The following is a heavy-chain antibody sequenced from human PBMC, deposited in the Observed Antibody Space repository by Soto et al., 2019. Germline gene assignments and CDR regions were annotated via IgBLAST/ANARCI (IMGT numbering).Heavy chain of an antibody. V-gene: IGHV3-23*01. Sequence: PGGSLRLSCVASASGFICRDFAMRWVRQDPGSGLEWVSGDSGSGGSKYYADSVKGRLIITRDNSIDTLYLQMASLTAEETAAYYCAKHTQEQLPADAFDLWGQGTVVTFSS. CDR3: AKHTQEQLPADAFDL. CDR1: GFICRDFA. J-gene: IGHJ3*01. D-gene: IGHD1-1*01. CDR2: DSGSGGSK.